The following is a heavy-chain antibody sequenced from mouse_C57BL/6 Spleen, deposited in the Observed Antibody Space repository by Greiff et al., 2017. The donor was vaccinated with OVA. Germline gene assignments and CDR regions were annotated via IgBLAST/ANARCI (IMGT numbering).Heavy chain of an antibody. CDR1: GFTFSDYG. CDR2: ISSGSSTI. Sequence: EVQRVESGGGLVKPGGSLKLSCAASGFTFSDYGMHWVRQAPEKGLEWVAYISSGSSTIYYEDTVKGRFTISRDNAKNTLFLQMTSRRSKDTAMYYCARGFQLGYFDYWGQGTTLTVSS. CDR3: ARGFQLGYFDY. J-gene: IGHJ2*01. V-gene: IGHV5-17*01.